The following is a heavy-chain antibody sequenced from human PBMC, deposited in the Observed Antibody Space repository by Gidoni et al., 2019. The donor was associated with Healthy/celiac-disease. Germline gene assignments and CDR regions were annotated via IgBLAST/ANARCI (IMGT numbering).Heavy chain of an antibody. CDR2: IYSGGST. J-gene: IGHJ3*02. V-gene: IGHV3-53*02. Sequence: GQLVETGGGLIQPGGSLRLACAASGFTVSSNYMSWVRQDSGTGLEWFSVIYSGGSTYYADYVKGRFTISRDNSKNTLYLQMNSLRAEDTAVYYCARVREDAFDIWGQGTMVTVSS. CDR1: GFTVSSNY. CDR3: ARVREDAFDI.